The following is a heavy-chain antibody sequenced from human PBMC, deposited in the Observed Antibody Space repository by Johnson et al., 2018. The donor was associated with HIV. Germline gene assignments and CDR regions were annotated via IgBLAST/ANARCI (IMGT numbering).Heavy chain of an antibody. V-gene: IGHV3-30*02. CDR3: AKSALERATPLAEVDAFDV. CDR1: GFTFSYYG. D-gene: IGHD5-24*01. CDR2: TRYDGSDE. Sequence: QEQLVESGGGVVQPGGSLRLSCATSGFTFSYYGLHWVRQAPGVGLEWVAFTRYDGSDEFYADSVKGRFTISRDTSKNTLYLQMNNLRVEDTALYYCAKSALERATPLAEVDAFDVWGQGTMVTVSS. J-gene: IGHJ3*01.